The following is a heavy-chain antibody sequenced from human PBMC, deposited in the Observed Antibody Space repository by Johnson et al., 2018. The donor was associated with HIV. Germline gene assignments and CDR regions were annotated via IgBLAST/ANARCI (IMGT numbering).Heavy chain of an antibody. J-gene: IGHJ3*01. V-gene: IGHV3-74*01. Sequence: VQLVESGGGLVQPGGSLRLSCAASGFTFSSYWMHWVRQAPGKGLVWVSRINSDGSSTSYADSVKGRCTISRDNSKDTLYLQMNGLRPEDPAVYYCAKDEAQTLASAGRDAFDFWGQGTAVTV. CDR2: INSDGSST. CDR3: AKDEAQTLASAGRDAFDF. D-gene: IGHD6-13*01. CDR1: GFTFSSYW.